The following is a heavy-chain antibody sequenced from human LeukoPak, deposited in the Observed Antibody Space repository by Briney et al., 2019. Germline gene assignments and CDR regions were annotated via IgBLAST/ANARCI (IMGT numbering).Heavy chain of an antibody. J-gene: IGHJ4*02. V-gene: IGHV1-18*01. CDR2: ISAYNGNT. D-gene: IGHD2-15*01. Sequence: ASVKVSCKASGYTFTSYGISWVRQAPGQGLEWMGWISAYNGNTNYAQKLQGRVTMTTDTSTSTACMELRSLRSDDTAVYYCASVHLGYCSGGSCYGTLYYFDYWGQGTLVTVSS. CDR1: GYTFTSYG. CDR3: ASVHLGYCSGGSCYGTLYYFDY.